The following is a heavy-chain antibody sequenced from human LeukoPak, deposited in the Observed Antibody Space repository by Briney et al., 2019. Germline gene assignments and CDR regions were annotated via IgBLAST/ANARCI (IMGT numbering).Heavy chain of an antibody. CDR1: GGSISSYY. J-gene: IGHJ5*02. D-gene: IGHD4-17*01. V-gene: IGHV4-4*09. CDR2: IYTSGST. Sequence: SETLSLTCTVSGGSISSYYWSWIRQPPGKGLKWIGYIYTSGSTNYNPSLKSRVTISVDTSKNQFSLKLSSVTAADTAVYYCARLSSVTTVHDNWFDPWGQGTLVTVSS. CDR3: ARLSSVTTVHDNWFDP.